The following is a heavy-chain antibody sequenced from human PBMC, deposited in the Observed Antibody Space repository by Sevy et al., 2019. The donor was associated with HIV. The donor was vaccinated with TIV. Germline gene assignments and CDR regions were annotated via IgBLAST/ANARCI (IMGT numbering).Heavy chain of an antibody. D-gene: IGHD3-3*01. V-gene: IGHV3-53*01. CDR1: GFTVSSNY. J-gene: IGHJ6*02. Sequence: GGSLRLSCAASGFTVSSNYMSWVRQAPGKGLEWVSVIYSGGSTYYADSVKGRFTISRDNSKNTLYLQMNSLRAEDTAVYYWARRSGYYYYGMDVWGQGTTVTVSS. CDR2: IYSGGST. CDR3: ARRSGYYYYGMDV.